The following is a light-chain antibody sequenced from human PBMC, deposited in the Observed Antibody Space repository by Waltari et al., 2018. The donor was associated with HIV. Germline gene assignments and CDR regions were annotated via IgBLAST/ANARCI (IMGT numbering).Light chain of an antibody. J-gene: IGLJ2*01. CDR2: EVS. CDR3: SSYAGSNNLV. Sequence: QSALTQPPSASGSPGQSVPIPCTGTSSAVGGYNYVSWYQQHPGKAPKLMIYEVSKRPSGVPDRFSGSKSGNTASLTVSGLQAEDEADYYCSSYAGSNNLVFGGGTKLTVL. V-gene: IGLV2-8*01. CDR1: SSAVGGYNY.